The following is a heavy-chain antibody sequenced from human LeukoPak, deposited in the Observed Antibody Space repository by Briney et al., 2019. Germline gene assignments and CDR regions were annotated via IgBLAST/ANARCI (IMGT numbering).Heavy chain of an antibody. CDR2: ISSSSSYT. CDR3: ASLITMAPAWFDP. Sequence: GGSLRLSCVVSGFTFSDYYMSWIRQAPGKGLERVSDISSSSSYTNYADSVKGRFTISRDNAKNSLYLLMNSLRAEDTAVYYCASLITMAPAWFDPWGQGTLVTVSS. CDR1: GFTFSDYY. J-gene: IGHJ5*02. V-gene: IGHV3-11*06. D-gene: IGHD3-10*01.